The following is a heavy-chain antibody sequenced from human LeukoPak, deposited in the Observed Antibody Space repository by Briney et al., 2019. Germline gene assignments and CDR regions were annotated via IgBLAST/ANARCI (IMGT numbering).Heavy chain of an antibody. CDR3: ARGRGYDGSGQYYFDF. Sequence: GASVKVSCKASGYTFTSYDINWVRQATGQGLEWMGWMNPNSGNTGNAQKFQGRVTMTRNTSISTAYMELSSLRSEDTAVYYCARGRGYDGSGQYYFDFWGQGTLVTVSS. CDR2: MNPNSGNT. J-gene: IGHJ4*02. CDR1: GYTFTSYD. V-gene: IGHV1-8*01. D-gene: IGHD3-22*01.